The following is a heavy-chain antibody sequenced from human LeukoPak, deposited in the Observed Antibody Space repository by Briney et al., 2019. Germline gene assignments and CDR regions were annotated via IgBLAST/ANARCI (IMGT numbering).Heavy chain of an antibody. J-gene: IGHJ6*03. CDR1: GYSISSGYY. V-gene: IGHV4-38-2*02. CDR3: ARDGDYNYYYYYYMDV. CDR2: IYHSGST. D-gene: IGHD4-17*01. Sequence: SETLSLTCAVSGYSISSGYYWGWIRQPPGKGLEWIGSIYHSGSTYYNPSLKSRVTISVDTSKNQFSLKLSSVTAAHTAVCYCARDGDYNYYYYYYMDVWGKGTTVTVSS.